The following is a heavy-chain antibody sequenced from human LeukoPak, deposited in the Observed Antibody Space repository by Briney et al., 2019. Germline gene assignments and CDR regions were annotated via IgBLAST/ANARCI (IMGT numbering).Heavy chain of an antibody. CDR3: ARQYSSSWSHWYFDL. V-gene: IGHV3-48*01. D-gene: IGHD6-13*01. CDR1: GFTFSNAW. Sequence: GGSLRLSCAASGFTFSNAWMNWVRQAPGKGLEWVSYISSSSSTIYYADSVKGRFTVSRDNSKSTLYLQMNSPRAEDTAVYYCARQYSSSWSHWYFDLWGRGTLVTVSS. CDR2: ISSSSSTI. J-gene: IGHJ2*01.